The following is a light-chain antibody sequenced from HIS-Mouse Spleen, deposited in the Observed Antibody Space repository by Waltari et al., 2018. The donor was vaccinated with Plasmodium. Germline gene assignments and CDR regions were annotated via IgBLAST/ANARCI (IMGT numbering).Light chain of an antibody. CDR1: QGISSY. CDR3: QQYYSYPFT. Sequence: SFSASTGDRVTITCRASQGISSYLAWYQQKPGKAPKLLIYAASTLQSGVPSRFSGSGSGTDFTLTISCLQSEDFATYYCQQYYSYPFTFGPGTKVDIK. CDR2: AAS. J-gene: IGKJ3*01. V-gene: IGKV1-8*01.